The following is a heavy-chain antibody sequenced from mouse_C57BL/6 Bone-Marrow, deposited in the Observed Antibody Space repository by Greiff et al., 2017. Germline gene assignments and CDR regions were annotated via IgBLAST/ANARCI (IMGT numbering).Heavy chain of an antibody. D-gene: IGHD2-5*01. J-gene: IGHJ3*01. CDR3: ASERVSNPFAY. V-gene: IGHV1-54*01. CDR1: GYAFTNYL. CDR2: INPGSGGT. Sequence: QVQLQQSGAELVRPGTSVKVSCKASGYAFTNYLIEWVKQRPGQGLEWIGVINPGSGGTNYNEKFKGKATLTADKSSSTAYMQLSSLTSEDSAVYFCASERVSNPFAYWGQGTLVTVSA.